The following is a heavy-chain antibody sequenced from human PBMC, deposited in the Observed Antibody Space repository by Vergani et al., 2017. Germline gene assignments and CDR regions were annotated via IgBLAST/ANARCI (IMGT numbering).Heavy chain of an antibody. CDR3: ARRAAADHPVDY. V-gene: IGHV4-39*01. CDR2: IHYSGIT. Sequence: QLQLQESGPGLVKPSETLSLTCTVSGDSLRSNNYYWGWIRQPPGKGLEWIGSIHYSGITYYNPSLKSRVTISVDTSKKQFSLKLSSVTAADTAVYYCARRAAADHPVDYWGQGTLVTVSS. D-gene: IGHD1-14*01. CDR1: GDSLRSNNYY. J-gene: IGHJ4*02.